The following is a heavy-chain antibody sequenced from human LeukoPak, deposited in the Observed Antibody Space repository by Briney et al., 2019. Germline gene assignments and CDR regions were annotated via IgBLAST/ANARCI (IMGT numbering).Heavy chain of an antibody. CDR2: IYYNRSI. CDR1: GASISSGTYY. D-gene: IGHD5-18*01. Sequence: SETLSLTCTVSGASISSGTYYWSWIRQHPGKGLEWIGYIYYNRSIYYNPSLKSRVTISVDTSKNQFSLKLSSVTAADTAVYYCARDLLDTAMVHYWHFDLWGRGTLVTVSS. V-gene: IGHV4-31*03. CDR3: ARDLLDTAMVHYWHFDL. J-gene: IGHJ2*01.